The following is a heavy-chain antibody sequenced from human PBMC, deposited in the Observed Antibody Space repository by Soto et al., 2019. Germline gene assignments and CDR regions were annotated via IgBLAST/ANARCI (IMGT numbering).Heavy chain of an antibody. CDR2: ISSLSGNT. CDR3: ARGTVTSGRWFGP. V-gene: IGHV1-18*04. Sequence: QVHLVQSETEVKEPGASVTVSCKTSHATFTGYTINWVRQAPGQGLELLGWISSLSGNTYYARDSQSRRTMTTNTPATTAYLEIRSLRSDDTAVYFCARGTVTSGRWFGPWGQGTLVTVSS. D-gene: IGHD4-17*01. CDR1: HATFTGYT. J-gene: IGHJ5*02.